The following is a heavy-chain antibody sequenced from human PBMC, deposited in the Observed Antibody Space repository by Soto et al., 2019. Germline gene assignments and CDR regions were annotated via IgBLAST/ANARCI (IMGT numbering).Heavy chain of an antibody. CDR3: VRQGIGNLHGLVDV. CDR2: VYSTGGT. CDR1: SGPTSSHN. V-gene: IGHV4-59*08. D-gene: IGHD1-1*01. J-gene: IGHJ6*02. Sequence: QVQLQQSGPGLVKPSETLSLTCSVSSGPTSSHNWGWIRQTPGRGLEWIGYVYSTGGTSYNPSRNGRVTISADTSTNHISLTLTSVTAADTAVYYCVRQGIGNLHGLVDVWGQGTTVRVSS.